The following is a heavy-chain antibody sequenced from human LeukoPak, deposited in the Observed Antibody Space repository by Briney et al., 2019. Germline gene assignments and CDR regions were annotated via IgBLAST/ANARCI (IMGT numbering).Heavy chain of an antibody. CDR1: GFTFSSYA. D-gene: IGHD3-22*01. CDR3: AKDAEEVVITRHSYDAFDI. J-gene: IGHJ3*02. V-gene: IGHV3-23*01. Sequence: GGSLRLSCAASGFTFSSYAMSWVRQAPGKGLEWVSAISGSGGSTYYADSVKGRFTISRDNSKNTLYLQMNSLRAEDTAVYYCAKDAEEVVITRHSYDAFDIWGQGTMVTVSS. CDR2: ISGSGGST.